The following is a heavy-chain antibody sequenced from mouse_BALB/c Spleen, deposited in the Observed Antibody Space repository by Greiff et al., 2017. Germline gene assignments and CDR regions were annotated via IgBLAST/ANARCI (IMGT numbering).Heavy chain of an antibody. J-gene: IGHJ2*01. CDR1: GFTFNTYA. V-gene: IGHV10-1*02. CDR2: IRSKSNNYAT. Sequence: EVKVVESGGGLVQPKGSLKLSCAASGFTFNTYAMNWVRQAPGKGLEWVARIRSKSNNYATYYADSVKDRFTISRDDSQSMLYLQMNNLKTEDTAMYYCVRQGDYFDYWGQGTTLTVSS. CDR3: VRQGDYFDY.